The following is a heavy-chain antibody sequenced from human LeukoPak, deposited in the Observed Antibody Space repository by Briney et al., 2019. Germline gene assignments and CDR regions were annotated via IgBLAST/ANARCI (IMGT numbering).Heavy chain of an antibody. J-gene: IGHJ4*02. Sequence: GASVKVSCKASGYTFTSYDISGVRQAPGQGLEWMGGISAYNGYTNYAEKVQGRVTMTTDTSTSTAYMELRSLRSDDTAVYYCARAGRGYDYFDYWGQGTLVTVSS. V-gene: IGHV1-18*01. CDR3: ARAGRGYDYFDY. CDR1: GYTFTSYD. D-gene: IGHD5-18*01. CDR2: ISAYNGYT.